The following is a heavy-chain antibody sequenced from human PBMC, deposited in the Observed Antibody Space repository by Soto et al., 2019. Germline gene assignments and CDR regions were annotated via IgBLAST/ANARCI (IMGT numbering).Heavy chain of an antibody. CDR1: GGTLSDHG. J-gene: IGHJ3*02. Sequence: QVQLEQSGAEVKKPWSSVKVSCKASGGTLSDHGVAWLRQAPGQGLEWMGGTIPVFNTAKYAQKFQGRVAVTADKLATIAYMELSSLRSEDTAFYFCARGVYGSGNYYTGPSAFDIWGQGTMVIVYS. CDR3: ARGVYGSGNYYTGPSAFDI. CDR2: TIPVFNTA. V-gene: IGHV1-69*06. D-gene: IGHD3-10*01.